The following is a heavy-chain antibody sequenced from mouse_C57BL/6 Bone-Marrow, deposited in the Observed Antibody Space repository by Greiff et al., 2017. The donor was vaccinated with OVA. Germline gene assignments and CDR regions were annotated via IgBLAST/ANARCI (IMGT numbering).Heavy chain of an antibody. V-gene: IGHV1-15*01. Sequence: LQQSGAELVRPGASVTLSCKALGYTFTDYEMQRVKQTPVHGPEWVGGIDPENGGTAYTQKFMGKAIRTADKSSSTAYMELRSLTSEDSAVYYCTRWDSNYDWFAYWGQGTLVTVSA. CDR3: TRWDSNYDWFAY. J-gene: IGHJ3*01. D-gene: IGHD2-5*01. CDR1: GYTFTDYE. CDR2: IDPENGGT.